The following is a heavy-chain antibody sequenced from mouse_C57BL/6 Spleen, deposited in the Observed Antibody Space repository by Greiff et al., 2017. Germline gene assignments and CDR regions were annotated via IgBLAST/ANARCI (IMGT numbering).Heavy chain of an antibody. CDR2: IDPSDSET. CDR1: GYTFPSYW. D-gene: IGHD6-1*01. Sequence: QVQLQQPGAELVRPGSSVKLSCKASGYTFPSYWMHWVKQRPIQGLEWIGNIDPSDSETHYNQKFKDKATFTVDKSSSTAYMQLSSLTSEDSAVYYCARYRPHYYAMDYWGQGTSVTVSS. J-gene: IGHJ4*01. V-gene: IGHV1-52*01. CDR3: ARYRPHYYAMDY.